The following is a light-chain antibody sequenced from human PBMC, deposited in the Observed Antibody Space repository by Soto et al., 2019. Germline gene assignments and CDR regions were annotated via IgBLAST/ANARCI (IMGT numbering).Light chain of an antibody. Sequence: QAVVTQPPSASGTPGQRVTISCSGSSSNIGSNTVNWYQQLPGTAPKLLIYNNNERPSGVPDRFSGSKSGTSASLAISGLQSEDEADYYCAAWDDSLTGRVFGGGTKLTVL. J-gene: IGLJ3*02. CDR3: AAWDDSLTGRV. V-gene: IGLV1-44*01. CDR1: SSNIGSNT. CDR2: NNN.